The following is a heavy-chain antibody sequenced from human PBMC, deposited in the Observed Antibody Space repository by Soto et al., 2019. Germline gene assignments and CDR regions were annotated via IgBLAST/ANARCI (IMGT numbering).Heavy chain of an antibody. CDR2: ISPNGQGI. J-gene: IGHJ4*02. CDR3: ARGLGTTSTVTTGY. V-gene: IGHV3-23*01. CDR1: GFTVTSNG. Sequence: GSLRLSCGVSGFTVTSNGVSWVRQAPGKGLEWVSAISPNGQGIWYADSVKGRFTISRDNGKNTLYLQMNSLRVEDTAVYYCARGLGTTSTVTTGYWGQGTLVTVSS. D-gene: IGHD4-4*01.